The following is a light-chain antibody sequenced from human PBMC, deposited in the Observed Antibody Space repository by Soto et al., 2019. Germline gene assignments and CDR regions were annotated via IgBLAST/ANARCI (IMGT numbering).Light chain of an antibody. Sequence: DIVMTQTPLSLAVTPGQPASMSCKSSQSLLNSDGETYLHWYVQKAGQPPQLLIYKVSNRFSGVSERFSGSASGTDFRLTISRVEAEDFGVYYCMQSTHLPNTFGQGTRLETK. CDR1: QSLLNSDGETY. V-gene: IGKV2D-29*01. CDR2: KVS. J-gene: IGKJ5*01. CDR3: MQSTHLPNT.